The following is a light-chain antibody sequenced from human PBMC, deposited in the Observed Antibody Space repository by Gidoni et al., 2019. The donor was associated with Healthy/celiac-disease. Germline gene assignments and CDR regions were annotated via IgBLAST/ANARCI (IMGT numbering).Light chain of an antibody. J-gene: IGKJ2*01. CDR3: QQYGSSHT. CDR2: GAS. V-gene: IGKV3-20*01. CDR1: QSVSSSY. Sequence: IVLTQSPGTLSVSPGERATLPCRASQSVSSSYLAWYQQKPGQAPRPLIYGASSRTTGIPDRCSGSGSGTDFTLTISRLEPEDFAVYYCQQYGSSHTFGQGTKLEIK.